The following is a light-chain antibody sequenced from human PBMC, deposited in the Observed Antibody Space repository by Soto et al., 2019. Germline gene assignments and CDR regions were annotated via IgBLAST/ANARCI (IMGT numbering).Light chain of an antibody. J-gene: IGKJ1*01. CDR3: QQLWT. Sequence: DIHMTQSPSTLSASVGDRVTITCRASQSISSWLAWYQQKPGKAPKLLIYKASSLESGVPSRFSGSGSGTEFTLTISSLQPDDFATYYCQQLWTFGQGTKVDIK. V-gene: IGKV1-5*03. CDR1: QSISSW. CDR2: KAS.